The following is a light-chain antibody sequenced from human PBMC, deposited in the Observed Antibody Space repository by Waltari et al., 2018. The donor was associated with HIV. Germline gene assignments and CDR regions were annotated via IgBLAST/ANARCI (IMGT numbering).Light chain of an antibody. CDR2: DVT. J-gene: IGLJ1*01. CDR1: SSDAGGYNS. V-gene: IGLV2-14*03. CDR3: SSYTSSSTRV. Sequence: QSALTQPASVSGSPGQSLTISCTGTSSDAGGYNSVSWYQQHPDKAPKVVIYDVTYRPSGISNRFSGSKSGNTASLTISDLQAEDEADYYCSSYTSSSTRVFGTGTKVSVL.